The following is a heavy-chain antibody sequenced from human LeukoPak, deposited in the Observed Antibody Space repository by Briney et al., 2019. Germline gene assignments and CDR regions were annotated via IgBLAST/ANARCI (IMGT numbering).Heavy chain of an antibody. J-gene: IGHJ4*02. CDR1: GVSISSYY. V-gene: IGHV4-59*01. CDR3: ARSSRGYTSD. Sequence: PSETLSLTCTVYGVSISSYYWSWLRQPPGKGLEWIGYIYYSGSTNYNPSLKSRVTISVDTSKNQFSLKLSSVTAADTAVYYCARSSRGYTSDWGQGTLVTVSS. CDR2: IYYSGST. D-gene: IGHD5-18*01.